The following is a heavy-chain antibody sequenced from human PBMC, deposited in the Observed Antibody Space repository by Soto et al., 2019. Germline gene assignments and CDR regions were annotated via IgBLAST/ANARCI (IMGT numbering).Heavy chain of an antibody. Sequence: QITLKESGPTLVKSTQPLTLTCSFSGFSLTTDGEGVGWVRQSPGEALEWLALIYWDDDERYSPSLKTRLTTTKDKSRNQVVLVMTNMEPVDSGTYFCAPSRNLITEDAQVGEVDYWGQGT. CDR1: GFSLTTDGEG. CDR3: APSRNLITEDAQVGEVDY. D-gene: IGHD1-26*01. V-gene: IGHV2-5*02. CDR2: IYWDDDE. J-gene: IGHJ4*02.